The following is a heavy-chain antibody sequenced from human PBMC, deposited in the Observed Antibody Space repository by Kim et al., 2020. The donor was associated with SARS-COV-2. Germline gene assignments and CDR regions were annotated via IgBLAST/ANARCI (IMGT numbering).Heavy chain of an antibody. CDR1: GFTFSSYG. D-gene: IGHD6-13*01. Sequence: GGSLRLSCAASGFTFSSYGMHWVRQAPGKGLEWVAVISYDGSNKYYVDSVKGRFTISRDNSKNTLYLQMNSLRAEDTAVYYCAKGIAAAGYYYSYGMDVWGQGTTGTVSS. V-gene: IGHV3-30*18. J-gene: IGHJ6*02. CDR2: ISYDGSNK. CDR3: AKGIAAAGYYYSYGMDV.